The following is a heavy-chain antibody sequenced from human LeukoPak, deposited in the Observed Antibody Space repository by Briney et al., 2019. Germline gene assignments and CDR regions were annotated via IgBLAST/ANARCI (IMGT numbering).Heavy chain of an antibody. V-gene: IGHV1-2*02. Sequence: GASVKVSCKASGYTLTGYYMHWVRQTPGQGLEWIGWINPNSGGTNYAQKFQGRVTMTRDTSISTASMELCSLRSDDTGVYYCARVVVVVAAHQGNWFDPWGQGTLVTVS. CDR2: INPNSGGT. D-gene: IGHD2-15*01. CDR3: ARVVVVVAAHQGNWFDP. J-gene: IGHJ5*02. CDR1: GYTLTGYY.